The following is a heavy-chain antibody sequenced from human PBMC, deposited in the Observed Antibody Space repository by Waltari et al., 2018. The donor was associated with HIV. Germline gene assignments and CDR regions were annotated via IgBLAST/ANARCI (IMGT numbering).Heavy chain of an antibody. D-gene: IGHD2-2*02. CDR1: GGSFSGYY. CDR3: ARGPYGYCSSTSCYRGVDY. Sequence: QVQLQQWGAGLLKPSETLSLTCAVYGGSFSGYYWSWIRQPPGKGLEWIGEIKHSGSTNYNPSLKRRVTISVDPSKTHFSLRLSSVTAADTAVYYCARGPYGYCSSTSCYRGVDYWGQGTLVTVSS. V-gene: IGHV4-34*01. J-gene: IGHJ4*02. CDR2: IKHSGST.